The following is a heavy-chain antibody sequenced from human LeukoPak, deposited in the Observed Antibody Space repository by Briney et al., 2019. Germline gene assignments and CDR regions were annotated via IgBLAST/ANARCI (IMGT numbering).Heavy chain of an antibody. D-gene: IGHD5-24*01. Sequence: SETLSLTCNVSGDSSSSYYWSWIRQPPGKGLEYIGYIYNIGSTNYNPSLKSRVTISVDTSKNQFSLKLTSVTAADTAVYYCATDIKRGDGYNYDSWGQGTLVTISS. V-gene: IGHV4-59*01. CDR2: IYNIGST. CDR1: GDSSSSYY. J-gene: IGHJ5*01. CDR3: ATDIKRGDGYNYDS.